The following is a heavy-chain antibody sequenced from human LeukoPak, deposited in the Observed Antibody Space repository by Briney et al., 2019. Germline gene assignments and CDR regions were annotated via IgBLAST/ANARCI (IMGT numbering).Heavy chain of an antibody. CDR1: GFTFSSYG. V-gene: IGHV3-33*01. CDR2: IWYDGSNK. CDR3: ARDLVVGATAYYFDY. D-gene: IGHD1-26*01. J-gene: IGHJ4*02. Sequence: PGGSLRLSCAASGFTFSSYGMHWVRQAPGKGLEWVAVIWYDGSNKYYADSVKGRFTISRDNSKNALYLQMNSLRAEDTAVYYCARDLVVGATAYYFDYWGQGTLVTVSS.